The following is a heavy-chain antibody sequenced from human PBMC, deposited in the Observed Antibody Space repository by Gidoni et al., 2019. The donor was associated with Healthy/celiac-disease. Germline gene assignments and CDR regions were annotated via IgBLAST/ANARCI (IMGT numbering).Heavy chain of an antibody. D-gene: IGHD6-13*01. CDR1: GGSISSSSYS. V-gene: IGHV4-39*07. Sequence: QLQLQESGPGLVKPSETLSLTCTVSGGSISSSSYSWGWTRQPPGKGLEWIGSIYYSGSTYYNPSLKSRVTISVDTSKNQFSLKLSSVTAADTAVYYCARAAAVHFDYWGQGTLVTASS. J-gene: IGHJ4*02. CDR2: IYYSGST. CDR3: ARAAAVHFDY.